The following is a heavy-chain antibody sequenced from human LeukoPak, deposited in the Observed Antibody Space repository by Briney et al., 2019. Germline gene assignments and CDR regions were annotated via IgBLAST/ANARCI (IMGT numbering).Heavy chain of an antibody. CDR1: GFTFSTYS. CDR3: ARESAFDI. J-gene: IGHJ3*02. V-gene: IGHV3-48*02. CDR2: ISSSSSTI. Sequence: GESLKISCAASGFTFSTYSMNWVRQAPGKGLEWVSYISSSSSTIAYADSVKGRFTISRDNAKNSLYLQMNSLRDEDTAVYYCARESAFDIWGQGTMVTVSS.